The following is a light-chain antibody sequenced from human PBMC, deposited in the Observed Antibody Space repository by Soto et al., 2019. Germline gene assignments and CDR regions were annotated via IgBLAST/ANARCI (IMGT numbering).Light chain of an antibody. CDR1: SSDVGGYNY. V-gene: IGLV2-8*01. CDR2: EVT. J-gene: IGLJ3*02. CDR3: ISYAAISRFYFV. Sequence: QSALTQPPSASGSPGQSVTISCTGTSSDVGGYNYVSWYQQYPGRAPKLMIYEVTKRPSGVPDRFSGSKSGNTASLTVSGLQAAPGSGCGCISYAAISRFYFVFGGGTQLTVL.